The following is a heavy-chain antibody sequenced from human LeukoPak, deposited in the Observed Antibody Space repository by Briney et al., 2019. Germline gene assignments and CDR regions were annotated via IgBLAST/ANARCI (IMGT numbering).Heavy chain of an antibody. V-gene: IGHV4-34*01. CDR2: INHSGRT. CDR3: ARGAAYYDFWGGYLDRPRDYFDY. CDR1: VGSFSGYY. J-gene: IGHJ4*02. D-gene: IGHD3-3*01. Sequence: SGTLSLTCAVYVGSFSGYYWSWIRQPPGKGLEWIGEINHSGRTKYNPSLKSRVTISVDTSKNQFSLKLSSVTAADTAVYYCARGAAYYDFWGGYLDRPRDYFDYWGQGTLVTVSS.